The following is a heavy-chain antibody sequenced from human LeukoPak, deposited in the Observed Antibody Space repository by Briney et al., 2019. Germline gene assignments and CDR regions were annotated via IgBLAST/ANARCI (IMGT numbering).Heavy chain of an antibody. CDR3: AGHEVRFLEWPYYYYMDV. V-gene: IGHV3-21*01. D-gene: IGHD3-3*01. Sequence: GGSLRLSCAASGFTFSSYSMNWVRQAPGKGLEWVSSISSSSSYIYYADSGKGRFTISRDNAKNSLYLQMNSLRAEDMAVYYCAGHEVRFLEWPYYYYMDVWGKGTTVTVSS. J-gene: IGHJ6*03. CDR1: GFTFSSYS. CDR2: ISSSSSYI.